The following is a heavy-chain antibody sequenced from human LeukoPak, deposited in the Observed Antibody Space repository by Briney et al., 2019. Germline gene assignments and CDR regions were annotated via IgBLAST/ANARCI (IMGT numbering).Heavy chain of an antibody. V-gene: IGHV3-7*01. CDR3: ARGCSSTRCFRGGFDP. CDR1: GFTFSSHW. Sequence: PGGSLRLSCAASGFTFSSHWMTWVRQAPGKGLEWVANIKQDGSEKYYMDSVKGRFTVSRDDAKNSLYLQMNSLRVEDTAVYYCARGCSSTRCFRGGFDPWGQGTLVIVSS. D-gene: IGHD2-2*01. CDR2: IKQDGSEK. J-gene: IGHJ5*02.